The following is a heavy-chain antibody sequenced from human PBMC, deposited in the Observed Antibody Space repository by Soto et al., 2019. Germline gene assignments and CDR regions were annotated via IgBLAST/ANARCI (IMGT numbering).Heavy chain of an antibody. Sequence: SETLSLTCTVTGGTISGYYWTWIRQSAGGGLEWIGRIYSSGSTNYNPSLKSRVTISLDTSMNHFSLRLSSVTAADTAVYYCARGQRFSDWFDPWGQGTLVTVSS. V-gene: IGHV4-4*07. D-gene: IGHD3-3*01. CDR2: IYSSGST. J-gene: IGHJ5*02. CDR1: GGTISGYY. CDR3: ARGQRFSDWFDP.